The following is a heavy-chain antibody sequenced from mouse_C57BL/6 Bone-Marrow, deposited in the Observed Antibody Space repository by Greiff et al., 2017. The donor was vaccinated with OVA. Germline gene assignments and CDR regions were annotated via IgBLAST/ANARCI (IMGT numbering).Heavy chain of an antibody. V-gene: IGHV8-12*01. Sequence: QVTLKVSGPGILQSSQTLSLTCSFSGFSLSTSGMGVSWNRQPSGMGLEWMAHIYWDDDKRYNPSLKSRLTSSKDTSRNQVFLKITSVDTADTATYYCARRAAYYSNYIFDYWGQGTTLTVSS. CDR3: ARRAAYYSNYIFDY. D-gene: IGHD2-5*01. CDR2: IYWDDDK. J-gene: IGHJ2*01. CDR1: GFSLSTSGMG.